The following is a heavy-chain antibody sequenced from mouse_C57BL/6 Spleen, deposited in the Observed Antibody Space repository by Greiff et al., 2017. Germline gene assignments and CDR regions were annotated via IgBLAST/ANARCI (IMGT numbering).Heavy chain of an antibody. CDR2: IDPSDSYT. V-gene: IGHV1-59*01. CDR3: ARLEYSNYDY. CDR1: GYTFTSYW. J-gene: IGHJ2*01. Sequence: QVQLQQPGAELVRPGTSVKLSCKASGYTFTSYWMHWVKQRPGQGLEWIGVIDPSDSYTNYNQKFKGKATLTVDTSSSTAYMQLSSLTSEDSAVYYCARLEYSNYDYWGQGTTLTVSS. D-gene: IGHD2-5*01.